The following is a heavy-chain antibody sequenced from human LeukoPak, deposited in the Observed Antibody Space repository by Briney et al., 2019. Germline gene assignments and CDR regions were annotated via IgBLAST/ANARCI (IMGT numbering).Heavy chain of an antibody. D-gene: IGHD3-16*01. Sequence: ASVKVSCKASGYTFTGYYMHWVRQAPGQGLEWMGWINPNSGGTNYAQKFQGRVTMTRDTSISTAYMELSRLRSDDTAVYYCARAHYDYVWGSLNYYYYMDVWGKGTTVTISS. CDR2: INPNSGGT. J-gene: IGHJ6*03. V-gene: IGHV1-2*02. CDR1: GYTFTGYY. CDR3: ARAHYDYVWGSLNYYYYMDV.